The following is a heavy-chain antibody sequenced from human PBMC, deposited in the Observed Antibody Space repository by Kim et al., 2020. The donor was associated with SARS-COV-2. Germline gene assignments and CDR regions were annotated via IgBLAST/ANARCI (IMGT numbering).Heavy chain of an antibody. V-gene: IGHV4-31*03. Sequence: SETLSLTCTVSGGSISSGGYYWSWIRQHPGKGLEWIGYIYYSGSTYYNPSLKSRVTISVDTSKNQFSLKLSSVTAADTAVYYCARWGPWEEAGRYHYYGMDVWGQGTTVTVSS. CDR3: ARWGPWEEAGRYHYYGMDV. CDR2: IYYSGST. D-gene: IGHD6-13*01. CDR1: GGSISSGGYY. J-gene: IGHJ6*02.